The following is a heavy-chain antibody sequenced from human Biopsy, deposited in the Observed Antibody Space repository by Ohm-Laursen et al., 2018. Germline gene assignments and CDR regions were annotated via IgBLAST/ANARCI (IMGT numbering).Heavy chain of an antibody. CDR3: ARLNSGTYDASDL. Sequence: SQRLSCAATGLAFTLYEMNWVRQAPGKGKEWISYIYGGGSPVSYADSVKGRFTISRDNAQNSLYLHMNSLRAEDTAVYYCARLNSGTYDASDLWGQGTMVIVSS. V-gene: IGHV3-48*03. J-gene: IGHJ3*01. CDR2: IYGGGSPV. D-gene: IGHD1-26*01. CDR1: GLAFTLYE.